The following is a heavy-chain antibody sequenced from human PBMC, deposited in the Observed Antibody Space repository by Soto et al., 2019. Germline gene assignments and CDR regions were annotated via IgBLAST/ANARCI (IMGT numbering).Heavy chain of an antibody. Sequence: LETLSLTCVVSGDSISSSNWWSWVRQPPGKGLEWIGYIYHSGSTNYNPSLKSRVTISVDRSKNQFSLKLSSVTAADTAVYYCATGRFGELNYYYYYGMDVWGQGTTVTVSS. V-gene: IGHV4-4*02. J-gene: IGHJ6*02. CDR1: GDSISSSNW. D-gene: IGHD3-10*01. CDR3: ATGRFGELNYYYYYGMDV. CDR2: IYHSGST.